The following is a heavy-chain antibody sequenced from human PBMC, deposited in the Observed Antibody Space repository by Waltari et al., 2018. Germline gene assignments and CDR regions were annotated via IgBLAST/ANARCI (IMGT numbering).Heavy chain of an antibody. D-gene: IGHD6-19*01. CDR3: ARDGVAVAGSAYFDY. Sequence: QLQLQESGPGLVKPSETLSLTCTVSGGSISSSSYYWGWIRQPPGKGLEWIGSIYYSGSTYDNPSLKSRVTISVDTSKNQFSLKLSSVTAADTAVYYCARDGVAVAGSAYFDYWGQGTLVTVSS. CDR2: IYYSGST. V-gene: IGHV4-39*07. CDR1: GGSISSSSYY. J-gene: IGHJ4*02.